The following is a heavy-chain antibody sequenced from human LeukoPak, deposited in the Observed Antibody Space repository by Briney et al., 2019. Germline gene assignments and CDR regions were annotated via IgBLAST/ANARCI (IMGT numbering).Heavy chain of an antibody. CDR2: INSDGSST. CDR1: GFTFSSYW. Sequence: GGSLRLSCAASGFTFSSYWMHWVRQAPGKGLVWVSRINSDGSSTSYADSVKGRFTISRDNAKSTLYLQMNSLRAEDTAVYYCARAWGYYGMDVWGQGTTVTVSS. D-gene: IGHD7-27*01. J-gene: IGHJ6*02. V-gene: IGHV3-74*01. CDR3: ARAWGYYGMDV.